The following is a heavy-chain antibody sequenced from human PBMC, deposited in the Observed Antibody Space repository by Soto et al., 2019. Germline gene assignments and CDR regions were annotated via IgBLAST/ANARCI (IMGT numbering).Heavy chain of an antibody. J-gene: IGHJ4*02. Sequence: QVQLVQSGADVKKPGASVKVSCKTSGYTFLDYGLVWVRQAPGRGLEWMGWTNPNNDDSIYAQDPQGRVTMTTDKSTRTTYMELTSLRSDDTAVYYCARSGSGWSQDYWGQGTLVSVSS. CDR2: TNPNNDDS. V-gene: IGHV1-18*01. D-gene: IGHD6-19*01. CDR3: ARSGSGWSQDY. CDR1: GYTFLDYG.